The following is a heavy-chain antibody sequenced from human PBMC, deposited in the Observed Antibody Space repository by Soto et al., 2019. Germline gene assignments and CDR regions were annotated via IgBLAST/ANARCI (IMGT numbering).Heavy chain of an antibody. CDR1: GFTFSSYG. CDR3: ARDNSSSWYGQTNWFDP. J-gene: IGHJ5*02. CDR2: IWYDGSNK. V-gene: IGHV3-33*01. D-gene: IGHD6-13*01. Sequence: QVQLVESGGGVVQPGRSLRLSCAASGFTFSSYGMHWVRQAPGKGLEWVAVIWYDGSNKYYADSVQGRFTISRDNSKNTPYLQMNSLRADDPAVYYCARDNSSSWYGQTNWFDPWRQGTLVTVSS.